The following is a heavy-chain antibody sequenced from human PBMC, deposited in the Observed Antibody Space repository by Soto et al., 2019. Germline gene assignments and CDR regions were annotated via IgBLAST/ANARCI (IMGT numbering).Heavy chain of an antibody. J-gene: IGHJ6*02. V-gene: IGHV1-46*01. CDR2: INPSGGST. CDR3: ARGSAMVEFYYGMDV. D-gene: IGHD5-18*01. Sequence: QVQLVQSGAEVKKPGASVKVSCKASGYTFTSYYMHWVRQAPGQGLEWMGIINPSGGSTSYAQKVQGRVTMTRDTSTSTVYMELSSLRSEDTAVYYCARGSAMVEFYYGMDVWGQGTTVTVSS. CDR1: GYTFTSYY.